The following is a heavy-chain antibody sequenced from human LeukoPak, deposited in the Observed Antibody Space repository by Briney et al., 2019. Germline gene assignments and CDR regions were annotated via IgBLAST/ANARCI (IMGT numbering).Heavy chain of an antibody. CDR1: GYTFTSYY. Sequence: ASVKVSCKASGYTFTSYYMHWVRQAPGQGLEWMGIINPSGGSTSYAQKFQGRVTMTRDTSTSTVYMELSSLRSEDTAVSYCASASGGYYGSAYWGQGTLVTVSS. CDR2: INPSGGST. V-gene: IGHV1-46*01. D-gene: IGHD3-10*01. J-gene: IGHJ4*02. CDR3: ASASGGYYGSAY.